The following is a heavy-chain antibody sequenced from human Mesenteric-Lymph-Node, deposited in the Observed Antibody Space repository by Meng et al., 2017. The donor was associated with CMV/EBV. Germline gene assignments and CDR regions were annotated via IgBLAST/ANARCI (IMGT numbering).Heavy chain of an antibody. V-gene: IGHV4-4*02. CDR2: IYHSGST. Sequence: VSGGSISSSYWWSWVRQPPGKGLEWIGEIYHSGSTNYNPSLKSRVTISVDKSKNQFSLKLSSVTAADTAVYYCARGNTMVRGVFDYWGQGTLVTVSS. D-gene: IGHD3-10*01. J-gene: IGHJ4*02. CDR3: ARGNTMVRGVFDY. CDR1: GGSISSSYW.